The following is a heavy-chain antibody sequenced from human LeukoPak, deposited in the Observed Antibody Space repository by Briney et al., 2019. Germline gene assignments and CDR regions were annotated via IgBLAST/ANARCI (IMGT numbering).Heavy chain of an antibody. Sequence: GGSLRLSCAASGFTFSNYWMTWVRQAPGKGLEWVGRIKSKTDGGTTDYAAPVKGRFTISRDDSKNTLYLQMNSLKTEDTAVYYCTTRGGSFSIFDYWGQGTLVTVSS. V-gene: IGHV3-15*01. J-gene: IGHJ4*02. CDR1: GFTFSNYW. CDR3: TTRGGSFSIFDY. CDR2: IKSKTDGGTT. D-gene: IGHD1-26*01.